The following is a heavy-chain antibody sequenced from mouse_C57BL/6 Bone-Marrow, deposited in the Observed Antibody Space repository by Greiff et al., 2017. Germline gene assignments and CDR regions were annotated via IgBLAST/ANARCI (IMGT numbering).Heavy chain of an antibody. Sequence: VQLQQSGAELVRPGTSVKVSCKASGYAFTNYLIEWVKQRPGQGLEWIGVINPGSGGTNYNEKFKGKATLTADKSSSTAYMQLSSLTSEDSAVYFCARSATVVAPFAYWGHGTLVTVSA. V-gene: IGHV1-54*01. CDR3: ARSATVVAPFAY. CDR1: GYAFTNYL. J-gene: IGHJ3*01. D-gene: IGHD1-1*01. CDR2: INPGSGGT.